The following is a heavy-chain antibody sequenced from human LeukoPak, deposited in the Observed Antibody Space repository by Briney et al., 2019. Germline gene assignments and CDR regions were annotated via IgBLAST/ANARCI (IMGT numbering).Heavy chain of an antibody. CDR3: ARGEDDYYDSSGYYLLDY. CDR1: GGTFSSYA. Sequence: GASVNVSCTASGGTFSSYAISWVRQAPGQGLEWMGGIIPIFGTANYAQKFQGRVTITADESTSTAYMELSSLRSEDTAVYYCARGEDDYYDSSGYYLLDYWGQGTLVTVSS. CDR2: IIPIFGTA. V-gene: IGHV1-69*01. D-gene: IGHD3-22*01. J-gene: IGHJ4*02.